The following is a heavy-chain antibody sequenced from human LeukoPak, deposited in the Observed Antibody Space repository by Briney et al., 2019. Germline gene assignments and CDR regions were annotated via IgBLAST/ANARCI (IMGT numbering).Heavy chain of an antibody. Sequence: SETLSLTCTVSGGSISSGGYYWSRIRQHPGKGLEWIGYIYYSGSTYYNPSLKSRVTISVDTSRNQFSLRLSSVTAADTAVYYCARRSEYHWFDPWGQGTLVTVSS. D-gene: IGHD2-2*01. CDR2: IYYSGST. J-gene: IGHJ5*02. CDR1: GGSISSGGYY. CDR3: ARRSEYHWFDP. V-gene: IGHV4-31*03.